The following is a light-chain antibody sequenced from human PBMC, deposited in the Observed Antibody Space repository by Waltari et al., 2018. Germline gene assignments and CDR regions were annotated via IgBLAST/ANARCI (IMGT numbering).Light chain of an antibody. V-gene: IGLV2-14*03. J-gene: IGLJ2*01. CDR1: SSDVGAYNY. CDR3: SSYTTTSTPVV. CDR2: DVT. Sequence: QSALTQPASVSGSPGQSITISCTGSSSDVGAYNYVSWYQQHPVEPPHLLIYDVTHRASGISDRFSGSKSANTAPLTISGLQAEDEADYYCSSYTTTSTPVVFGGGTKLTVL.